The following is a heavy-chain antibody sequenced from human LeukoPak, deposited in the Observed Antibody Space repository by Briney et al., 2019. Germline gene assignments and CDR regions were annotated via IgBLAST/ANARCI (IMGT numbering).Heavy chain of an antibody. CDR1: GYTFTGYY. V-gene: IGHV1-2*02. Sequence: ASVKVSCKASGYTFTGYYMHWVRQAPGQGLGWMGWINPNSGGTNYAQKFQGRVTMTRDTSISTAYMELSRLRSDDTAVYYCARGTTIVGATFGVDYWGQGTLVTVSS. CDR3: ARGTTIVGATFGVDY. J-gene: IGHJ4*02. D-gene: IGHD1-26*01. CDR2: INPNSGGT.